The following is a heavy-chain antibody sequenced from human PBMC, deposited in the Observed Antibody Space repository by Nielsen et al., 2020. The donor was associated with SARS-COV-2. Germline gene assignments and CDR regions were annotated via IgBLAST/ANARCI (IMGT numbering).Heavy chain of an antibody. Sequence: SETLSLTCTVSGGSISSYYWSWIRHPPGKGLEWIGYIYYSGSTNYNPSLKSRVTISVDTSKNQFSLKLSSVTAADTAVYYCARKYYGSGSYYLFDYWGQGTLVTVSS. CDR2: IYYSGST. CDR1: GGSISSYY. D-gene: IGHD3-10*01. CDR3: ARKYYGSGSYYLFDY. V-gene: IGHV4-59*12. J-gene: IGHJ4*02.